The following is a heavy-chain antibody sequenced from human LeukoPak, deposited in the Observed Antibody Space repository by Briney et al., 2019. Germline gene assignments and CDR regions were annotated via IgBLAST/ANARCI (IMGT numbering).Heavy chain of an antibody. D-gene: IGHD6-13*01. CDR2: INPNSGGT. CDR3: ARYRPGIALA. Sequence: ASVKVSCKASGYTFTSYGISWVRQAPGQGLEWMGRINPNSGGTNYAQKFQGRVTMTRDTSISTAYMELSRLRSDDTAVYYCARYRPGIALAWGQGTLVTVSS. CDR1: GYTFTSYG. J-gene: IGHJ5*02. V-gene: IGHV1-2*06.